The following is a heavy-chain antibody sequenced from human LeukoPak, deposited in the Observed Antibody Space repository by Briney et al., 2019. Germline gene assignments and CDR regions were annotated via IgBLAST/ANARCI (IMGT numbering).Heavy chain of an antibody. Sequence: SETLSLTCTVSGGSISSYYWSWIRQPPGKGLEWIGYIYYSGSTNYNPSLKSRVTISVDTSKNQFSLKLSSVTAADTAEYNCAAQTRYSYGPDYWGQGTLVTVSS. CDR1: GGSISSYY. CDR2: IYYSGST. D-gene: IGHD5-18*01. V-gene: IGHV4-59*08. J-gene: IGHJ4*02. CDR3: AAQTRYSYGPDY.